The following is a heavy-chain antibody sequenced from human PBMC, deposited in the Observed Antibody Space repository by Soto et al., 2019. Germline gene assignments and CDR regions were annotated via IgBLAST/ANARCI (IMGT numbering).Heavy chain of an antibody. CDR2: IYYTGST. D-gene: IGHD2-8*01. Sequence: SETLSLTCTVSGGSISRYYWTWIRQSPGKGLEWIGNIYYTGSTNYSPSLKSRVTISLDTSKNQFSLKLRSVTAADTAVYYCARANYFDIWGQGTMVTV. CDR3: ARANYFDI. V-gene: IGHV4-59*01. J-gene: IGHJ3*02. CDR1: GGSISRYY.